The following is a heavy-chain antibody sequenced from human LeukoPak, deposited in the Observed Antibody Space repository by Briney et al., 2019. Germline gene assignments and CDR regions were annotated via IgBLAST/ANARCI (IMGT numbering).Heavy chain of an antibody. D-gene: IGHD6-13*01. J-gene: IGHJ3*02. V-gene: IGHV1-2*02. CDR2: INPNSGGT. CDR3: AREIYTRSWYDGFGI. Sequence: GASVKVSCKASGYTFTDYYIHWVRQAPGQGLEWMGWINPNSGGTHYAEILQDRVTMTRDTSLTTVYMELSSLRSADTAIYYCAREIYTRSWYDGFGIWAQGTMVTVSS. CDR1: GYTFTDYY.